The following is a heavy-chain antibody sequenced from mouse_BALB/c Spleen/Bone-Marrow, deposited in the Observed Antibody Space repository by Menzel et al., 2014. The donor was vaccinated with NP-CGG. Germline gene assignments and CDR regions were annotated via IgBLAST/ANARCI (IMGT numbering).Heavy chain of an antibody. CDR2: ILPGSGST. Sequence: ESGAELMKPGASVKISCKATGYTFSSYWIEWVKQRPGHGLEWIGEILPGSGSTDYNERFKGKATFAADTSSNTAYMQLSSLTSEDSAVYYCTRSSGSSTSWFAYWGQGTLVTVSA. CDR3: TRSSGSSTSWFAY. D-gene: IGHD1-1*01. V-gene: IGHV1-9*01. J-gene: IGHJ3*01. CDR1: GYTFSSYW.